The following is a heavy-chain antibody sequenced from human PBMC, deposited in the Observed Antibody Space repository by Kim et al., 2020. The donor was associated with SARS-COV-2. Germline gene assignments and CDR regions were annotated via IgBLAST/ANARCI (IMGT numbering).Heavy chain of an antibody. J-gene: IGHJ5*02. CDR1: GGSISSSSYY. V-gene: IGHV4-39*07. CDR3: ARVTLQLWLLRRDEDWFDP. Sequence: SETLSLTCTVSGGSISSSSYYWGWIRQPPGKGLEWIGSIYYSGSTYYNPSLKSRVTISVDTSKNQFSLKLSSVTAADTAVYYCARVTLQLWLLRRDEDWFDPWGQGTLVTVSS. CDR2: IYYSGST. D-gene: IGHD5-18*01.